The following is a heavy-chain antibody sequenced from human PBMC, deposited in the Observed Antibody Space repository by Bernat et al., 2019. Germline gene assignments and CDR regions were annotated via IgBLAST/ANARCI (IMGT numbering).Heavy chain of an antibody. CDR2: IYHSGST. CDR3: ARAVTMVQGRYYYMDV. CDR1: GASISSSNYY. Sequence: QLQLQESGPGLVKPSETLSLTCTVSGASISSSNYYWGWIRQPPGKGLEWIGEIYHSGSTNYNPSLKSRVTISVDKSKNQFSLKLSSVTAADTAVYYCARAVTMVQGRYYYMDVWGKGTTVTVSS. V-gene: IGHV4-39*07. J-gene: IGHJ6*03. D-gene: IGHD3-10*01.